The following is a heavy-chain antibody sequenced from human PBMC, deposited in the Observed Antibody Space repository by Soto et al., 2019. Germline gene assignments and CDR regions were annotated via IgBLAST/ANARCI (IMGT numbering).Heavy chain of an antibody. Sequence: PSETLSLTCTVSGGSISSSSYYWGWIRQPPGKGLEWIGSIYYSGSTYYNPSLKSRVTISVDTSKNQFSLKLSSVTAADTAVYYCARRLYYDSSGFGGGGMAVWGQGTTVTVSS. CDR2: IYYSGST. CDR3: ARRLYYDSSGFGGGGMAV. CDR1: GGSISSSSYY. J-gene: IGHJ6*02. V-gene: IGHV4-39*01. D-gene: IGHD3-22*01.